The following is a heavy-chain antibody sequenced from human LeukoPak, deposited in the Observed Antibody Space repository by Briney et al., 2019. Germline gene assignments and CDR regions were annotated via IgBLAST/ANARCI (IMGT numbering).Heavy chain of an antibody. Sequence: SETLSLTCTVSGGSISTYYWSWIRQPPGKGLEWLGYIYNSGTTNYNPSLKSRVIISLDTSKSQFSLKLNSVTAADTAVYYCARLGTHGDYLNPWGQGTLVTVCS. D-gene: IGHD4-17*01. V-gene: IGHV4-59*08. CDR1: GGSISTYY. CDR2: IYNSGTT. J-gene: IGHJ5*02. CDR3: ARLGTHGDYLNP.